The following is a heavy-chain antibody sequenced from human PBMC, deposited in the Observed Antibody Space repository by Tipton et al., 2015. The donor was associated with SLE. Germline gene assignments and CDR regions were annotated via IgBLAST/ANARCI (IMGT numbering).Heavy chain of an antibody. D-gene: IGHD3-16*01. CDR2: IYPGDSDT. CDR3: ARSEEGGYYYYGMDV. CDR1: GCSFTSYW. J-gene: IGHJ6*02. Sequence: QLVQSGAEVKRPGESLKISCKGSGCSFTSYWIGWVRQMPGKGLEWMGIIYPGDSDTRYSPSFQGQVTISADKSISTAYLQWSSLKASDTAMYYCARSEEGGYYYYGMDVWGQGTTVTVSS. V-gene: IGHV5-51*03.